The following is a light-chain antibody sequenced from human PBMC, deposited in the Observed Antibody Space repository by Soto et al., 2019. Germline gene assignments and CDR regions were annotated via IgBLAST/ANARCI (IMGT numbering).Light chain of an antibody. J-gene: IGLJ1*01. CDR1: SSAVGGYNY. Sequence: QSVLTQPPSASGSPGQSVTISCTGTSSAVGGYNYVSWYQQHPGKAPKLMIYEVSKRPSGVPDRFSGSKSGNTASLTVSGLQVEGEADYYCSSYAGSNNYVFGTGTKVTVL. V-gene: IGLV2-8*01. CDR2: EVS. CDR3: SSYAGSNNYV.